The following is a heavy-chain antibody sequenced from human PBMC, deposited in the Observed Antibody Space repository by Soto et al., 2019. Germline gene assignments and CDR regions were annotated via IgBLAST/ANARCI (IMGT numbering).Heavy chain of an antibody. CDR1: GFSLSTSGVR. V-gene: IGHV2-5*02. Sequence: QITLKESGPTLVKPTQTLTMTCTFSGFSLSTSGVRVGWIRQPPGKALEWLALIYWDDDKRYSPSLKSRLTITKDTSRNQVVLTMTNMDPVDTATYYCAHSLRPDYFDYWGQGTLVTVSS. J-gene: IGHJ4*02. CDR2: IYWDDDK. CDR3: AHSLRPDYFDY.